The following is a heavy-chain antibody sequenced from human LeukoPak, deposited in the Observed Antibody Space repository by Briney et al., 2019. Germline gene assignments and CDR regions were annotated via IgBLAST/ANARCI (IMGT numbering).Heavy chain of an antibody. CDR3: ARVHGGGYCSGGSCYSDY. CDR2: IYYSGST. D-gene: IGHD2-15*01. J-gene: IGHJ4*02. V-gene: IGHV4-59*08. Sequence: PSETLSPTCTVSGGSISSYYWSWIRQPPGKGLEWIGYIYYSGSTNYNPSLKSRVTISVDTSKNQFSLKLSSVTAADTAVYYCARVHGGGYCSGGSCYSDYWGQGTLVTVSS. CDR1: GGSISSYY.